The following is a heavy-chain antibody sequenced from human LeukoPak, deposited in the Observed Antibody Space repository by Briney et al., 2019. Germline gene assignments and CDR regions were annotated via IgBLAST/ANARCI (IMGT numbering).Heavy chain of an antibody. CDR2: IRQDGIEK. Sequence: GGSLRLSCEASGFSFRTYWVTWVRQAPGKGLEWVANIRQDGIEKYYVDSVKGRFTISRDNAENSLYLQANSLRADDTAVYYCATVVSGFCDHWGQGTLVTVSS. CDR3: ATVVSGFCDH. D-gene: IGHD5/OR15-5a*01. CDR1: GFSFRTYW. V-gene: IGHV3-7*05. J-gene: IGHJ4*02.